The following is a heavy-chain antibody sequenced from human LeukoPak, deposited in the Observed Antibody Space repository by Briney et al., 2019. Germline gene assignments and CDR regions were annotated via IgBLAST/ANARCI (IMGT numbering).Heavy chain of an antibody. CDR2: IWYDGSKK. Sequence: TLRLSCTASGFNFIDYGIHWVRQAQGQGLERVALIWYDGSKKYYADSVKGRFTISRDNTKNTLYLQLNSLRADDTAVYYCARAHSSSSTFDLWGQGTLVTVSS. CDR3: ARAHSSSSTFDL. J-gene: IGHJ4*02. D-gene: IGHD6-6*01. CDR1: GFNFIDYG. V-gene: IGHV3-33*01.